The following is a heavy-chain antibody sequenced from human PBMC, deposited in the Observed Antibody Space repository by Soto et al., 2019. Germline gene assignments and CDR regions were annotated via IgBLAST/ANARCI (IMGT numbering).Heavy chain of an antibody. CDR2: IYYSGST. J-gene: IGHJ5*02. Sequence: ASETLSLTWTFSGCSIISRGYYWGWIRQPPGKGLEWIGSIYYSGSTYYNPSLKSRVTISVDTSKNQFSLKLSSVTAADTAVYYCASWPFNGLRWQNWFDPWGQGPLVTVPQ. V-gene: IGHV4-39*01. CDR1: GCSIISRGYY. CDR3: ASWPFNGLRWQNWFDP. D-gene: IGHD4-17*01.